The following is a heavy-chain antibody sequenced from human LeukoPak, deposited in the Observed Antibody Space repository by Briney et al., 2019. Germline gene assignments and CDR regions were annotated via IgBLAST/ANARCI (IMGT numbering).Heavy chain of an antibody. CDR3: AKDGIAAADLFDY. Sequence: PGGSLRLSCAASGFTFSSYSMNWVRQAPGKGLEWVSAISGSGGSTYYADSVKGRFTISRDNSKNTLYLQMNSLRAEDTAVYYCAKDGIAAADLFDYWGQGTLVTVSS. D-gene: IGHD6-13*01. J-gene: IGHJ4*02. V-gene: IGHV3-23*01. CDR1: GFTFSSYS. CDR2: ISGSGGST.